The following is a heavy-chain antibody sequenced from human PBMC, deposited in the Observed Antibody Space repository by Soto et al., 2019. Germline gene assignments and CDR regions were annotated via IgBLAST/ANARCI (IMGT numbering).Heavy chain of an antibody. J-gene: IGHJ4*02. CDR3: ARLRAPHDSSGYYYVLRVRGLAIDY. CDR2: IYYSGST. Sequence: QLQLQESGPGLVKPSETLSLTCTVSGGSISSSSYYWGWIRQPPGKGLEWIGSIYYSGSTYYNPSLKSPVPISVDTSKTQFSLKLSSVTAADTAVYYCARLRAPHDSSGYYYVLRVRGLAIDYWGQGTLVTVSS. V-gene: IGHV4-39*01. D-gene: IGHD3-22*01. CDR1: GGSISSSSYY.